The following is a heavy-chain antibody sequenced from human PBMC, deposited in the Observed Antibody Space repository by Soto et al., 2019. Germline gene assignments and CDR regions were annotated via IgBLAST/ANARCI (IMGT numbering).Heavy chain of an antibody. CDR1: DGSVSSGGYY. CDR2: SYSSGIT. CDR3: ARDSLAFFDS. V-gene: IGHV4-61*08. J-gene: IGHJ4*02. Sequence: XETLSLTCTVSDGSVSSGGYYWTWIRQPPGKGLEWSVDSYSSGITLYNPSLKSRVIISVDTYMNQFSLKLSSVTAAYTAVYYCARDSLAFFDSWGQGTLVTVSS. D-gene: IGHD5-12*01.